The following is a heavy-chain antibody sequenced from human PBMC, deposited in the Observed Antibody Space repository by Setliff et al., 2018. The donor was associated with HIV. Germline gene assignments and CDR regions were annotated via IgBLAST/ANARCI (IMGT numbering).Heavy chain of an antibody. CDR1: GYTFNNYY. J-gene: IGHJ4*02. Sequence: SVKVSCKASGYTFNNYYMHWVRQAPGQGLEWMGIINPSDNRTYYAQKFQGRVTMTRDTSTSSVYVELRSLRSEDTAVYYCARAYYDSVWGSHRYRSYYFDYWGQGSLVTVSS. CDR3: ARAYYDSVWGSHRYRSYYFDY. CDR2: INPSDNRT. V-gene: IGHV1-46*02. D-gene: IGHD3-16*02.